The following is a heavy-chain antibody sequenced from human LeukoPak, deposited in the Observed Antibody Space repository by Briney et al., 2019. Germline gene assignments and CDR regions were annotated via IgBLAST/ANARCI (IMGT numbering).Heavy chain of an antibody. CDR1: GGSISSNAYY. J-gene: IGHJ4*02. CDR2: IYSSVST. CDR3: AYSGSYGHLGY. V-gene: IGHV4-39*01. Sequence: SETLSLTCTVSGGSISSNAYYWAWIRQPPGKGLEWIGSIYSSVSTYYNPSLKSRVTISVDTSKNQFSLRLSSVTAADTALYYCAYSGSYGHLGYWGQGTPVTVSS. D-gene: IGHD1-26*01.